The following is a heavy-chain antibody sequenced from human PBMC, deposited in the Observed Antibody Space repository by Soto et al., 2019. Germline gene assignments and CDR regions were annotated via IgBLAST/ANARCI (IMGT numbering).Heavy chain of an antibody. CDR3: AKVGSGSYYLYYYYGMDV. Sequence: GGSLRLSCAASGFTFGSYAMSWVRQAPGKGLEWVAAISGGGSSTYYADSVKGRFTISRDNSKNTLYLQMNSLRAEDTAVYYCAKVGSGSYYLYYYYGMDVWGQGTTVTVSS. CDR2: ISGGGSST. J-gene: IGHJ6*02. V-gene: IGHV3-23*01. D-gene: IGHD3-10*01. CDR1: GFTFGSYA.